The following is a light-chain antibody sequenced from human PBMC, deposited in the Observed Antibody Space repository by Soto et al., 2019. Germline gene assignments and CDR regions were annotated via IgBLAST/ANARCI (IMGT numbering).Light chain of an antibody. Sequence: QSALTQPASVSGSPGQSITISCTGTSSDVGGYNYVSWYQQHPGKAPKLMIYDVSNRPSGVSNRFSGSKSGITASLTISGLQAEDEADYYCSSYTSSFYVFGTGTKLTVL. J-gene: IGLJ1*01. CDR1: SSDVGGYNY. CDR2: DVS. V-gene: IGLV2-14*01. CDR3: SSYTSSFYV.